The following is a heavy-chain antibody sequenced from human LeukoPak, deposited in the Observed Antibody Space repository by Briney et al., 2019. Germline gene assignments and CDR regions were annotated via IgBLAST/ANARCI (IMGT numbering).Heavy chain of an antibody. Sequence: GGSLRLSCAASGFAFSSYWMSWVRQAPGKGLEWVANIKQDGSEKYYVDSVKGRFTISSDNAKTSLYLQMNSLRAEDTAVYYCARDPITMVRGVLAYYYGLDVWGQGTTVTVSS. CDR1: GFAFSSYW. D-gene: IGHD3-10*01. J-gene: IGHJ6*02. V-gene: IGHV3-7*01. CDR2: IKQDGSEK. CDR3: ARDPITMVRGVLAYYYGLDV.